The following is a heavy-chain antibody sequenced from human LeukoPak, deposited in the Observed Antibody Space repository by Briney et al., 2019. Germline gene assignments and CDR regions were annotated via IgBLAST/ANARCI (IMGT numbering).Heavy chain of an antibody. Sequence: GEPLKISCKGSGYSFTSYWIGWVRQMPGKGLEWMGIIYPGDSDTRYSPSFQGQVTISADKSISTAYLQWSSLKASDTAMYYCARNYYGSGSYKGFDYWGQGTLVTVSS. V-gene: IGHV5-51*01. CDR1: GYSFTSYW. CDR3: ARNYYGSGSYKGFDY. D-gene: IGHD3-10*01. CDR2: IYPGDSDT. J-gene: IGHJ4*02.